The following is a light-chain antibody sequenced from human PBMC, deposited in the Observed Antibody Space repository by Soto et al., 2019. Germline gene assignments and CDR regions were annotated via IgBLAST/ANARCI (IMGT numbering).Light chain of an antibody. V-gene: IGKV1-5*01. CDR2: DAS. CDR3: QQYNSYYSWT. Sequence: DIQMTQSPSTLAGSLGERVAITCGASQTISSWLAWYQQTPGKAPKLLIYDASSLESGVPSRFSGSGSGTEFTLTISSLQHDDFANYYCQQYNSYYSWTLGQGTKVDIK. CDR1: QTISSW. J-gene: IGKJ1*01.